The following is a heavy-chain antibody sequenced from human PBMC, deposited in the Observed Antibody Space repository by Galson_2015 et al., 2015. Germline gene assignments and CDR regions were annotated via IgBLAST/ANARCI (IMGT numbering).Heavy chain of an antibody. CDR3: ARHRYSSSSIAGNYYYGMDV. CDR2: IYPGDSDT. D-gene: IGHD6-6*01. CDR1: GYSFTSYW. J-gene: IGHJ6*02. V-gene: IGHV5-51*01. Sequence: QSGAEVKKPGESLKISCTGSGYSFTSYWIGWVRQMPGKGLEWMGIIYPGDSDTRYSPSFQGQVTISADKSISTAYLQWSSLKASDTAMYYCARHRYSSSSIAGNYYYGMDVWGQGTTVTVSS.